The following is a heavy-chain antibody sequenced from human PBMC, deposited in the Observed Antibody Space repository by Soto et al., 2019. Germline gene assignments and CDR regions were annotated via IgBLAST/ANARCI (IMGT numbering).Heavy chain of an antibody. Sequence: QVQLVESGGGVVQPGRSLRLSCAASGFTFSSYAMHWVRQAPGKGLEWVAVISYDGSNKYYADSVKGRFTISRDNSKNTLYLHMNSLRAEDTAVYYCARVAGRGGGMDVWGQGTTVTVSS. D-gene: IGHD2-15*01. CDR1: GFTFSSYA. V-gene: IGHV3-30-3*01. CDR3: ARVAGRGGGMDV. CDR2: ISYDGSNK. J-gene: IGHJ6*02.